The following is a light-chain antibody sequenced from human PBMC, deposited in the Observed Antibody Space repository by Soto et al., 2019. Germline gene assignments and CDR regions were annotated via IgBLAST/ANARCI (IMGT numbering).Light chain of an antibody. Sequence: EIVMTQSPVTLSVSAGERVTLSCRASQSVSRNLAWYQQKPGQAPSLLTYESSNRATGIAARFSGSGSGTDCTLTISSLQNEDCAVYYCQQYKDWTHTFGQGTKVDIK. CDR3: QQYKDWTHT. J-gene: IGKJ1*01. CDR2: ESS. CDR1: QSVSRN. V-gene: IGKV3D-15*01.